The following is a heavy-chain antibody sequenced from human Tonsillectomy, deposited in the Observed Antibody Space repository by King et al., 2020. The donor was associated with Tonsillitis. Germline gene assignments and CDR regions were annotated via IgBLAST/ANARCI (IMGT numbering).Heavy chain of an antibody. D-gene: IGHD3-3*01. Sequence: VQLVESGGGLVQPGGSLRLSCAASGFTFGSYSMNWVRQAPGKGLEWVSYIISSSGALYYADSVRGRFTISRDNAKNSLYLQMNSLRAEDTAVYYCTRNFWSAGTEGCWGQGTLVTVTS. CDR1: GFTFGSYS. CDR2: IISSSGAL. V-gene: IGHV3-48*01. J-gene: IGHJ4*02. CDR3: TRNFWSAGTEGC.